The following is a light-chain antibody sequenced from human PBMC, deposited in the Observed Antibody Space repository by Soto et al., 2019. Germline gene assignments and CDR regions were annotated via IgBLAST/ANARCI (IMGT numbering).Light chain of an antibody. CDR3: AAWDDSLNGVV. CDR1: SSNIGSNT. Sequence: QSVLTQPPSASGTPGQRVTISCSGSSSNIGSNTVNWYQQLPGTAPKLLIYSNNQRPSGVPDRFSGSKSGTSASLAISGLQSEDEADYYCAAWDDSLNGVVFGGGPKVPVL. CDR2: SNN. V-gene: IGLV1-44*01. J-gene: IGLJ2*01.